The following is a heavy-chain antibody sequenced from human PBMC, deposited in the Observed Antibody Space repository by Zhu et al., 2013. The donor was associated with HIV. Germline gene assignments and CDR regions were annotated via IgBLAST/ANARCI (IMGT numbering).Heavy chain of an antibody. CDR1: GGTISTYT. D-gene: IGHD4-17*01. V-gene: IGHV1-46*01. Sequence: QVQLVQSGAEVKTPGASVKVSCKSSGGTISTYTISWVRQAPGQGLEWMGLINPSDATTTYAQKFQGRVTMTWDTSTRTVYMELSSLRYEDTAVFYXASITVTSYSWGQGTLVTVSS. CDR2: INPSDATT. J-gene: IGHJ4*02. CDR3: ASITVTSYS.